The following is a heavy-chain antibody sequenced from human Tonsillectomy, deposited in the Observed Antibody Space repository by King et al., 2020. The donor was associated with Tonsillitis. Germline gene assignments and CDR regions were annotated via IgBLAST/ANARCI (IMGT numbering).Heavy chain of an antibody. Sequence: QLQESGPGLVKPSETLSLTCTVSGGSISSSSYYWGWIRQPPGKGLEWIGSIYYSGSTYYIPSLKSRVTISVDTSKNQFSLKLSSVTAADTAVYYCARSETGYSSGWYLTNFDYWGQGTLVTVSS. CDR1: GGSISSSSYY. D-gene: IGHD6-19*01. CDR2: IYYSGST. CDR3: ARSETGYSSGWYLTNFDY. J-gene: IGHJ4*02. V-gene: IGHV4-39*01.